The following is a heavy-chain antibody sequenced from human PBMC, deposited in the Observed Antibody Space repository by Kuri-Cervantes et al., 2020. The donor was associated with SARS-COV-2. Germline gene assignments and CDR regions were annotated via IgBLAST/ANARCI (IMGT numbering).Heavy chain of an antibody. V-gene: IGHV4-4*08. CDR1: GGSISSHY. D-gene: IGHD6-13*01. J-gene: IGHJ6*03. CDR2: IYTSGST. Sequence: SETLSLTCTVSGGSISSHYWSWIRQPPGKGLEWIGYIYTSGSTNYNPSLKSRVTMSVDTSKNQFSLKLSSVTAADTAVYYCAREGRTAAGTWSYYYYYYMDVWGKGTTVTVSS. CDR3: AREGRTAAGTWSYYYYYYMDV.